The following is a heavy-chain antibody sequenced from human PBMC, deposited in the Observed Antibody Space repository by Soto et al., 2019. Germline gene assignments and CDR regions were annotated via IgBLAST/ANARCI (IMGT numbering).Heavy chain of an antibody. CDR2: IIPILGLT. V-gene: IGHV1-69*04. CDR1: GGTFSNSP. CDR3: ARELDFGDYVDS. Sequence: HVQLVQSGAEVKRPGSSVKVSCKASGGTFSNSPLSWVRQGPGQGLEWMGRIIPILGLTNYAQKFQDRVTITANKSTSTVYMELSSLRSEDTAVYYCARELDFGDYVDSWGQGTLVAASS. J-gene: IGHJ4*02. D-gene: IGHD4-17*01.